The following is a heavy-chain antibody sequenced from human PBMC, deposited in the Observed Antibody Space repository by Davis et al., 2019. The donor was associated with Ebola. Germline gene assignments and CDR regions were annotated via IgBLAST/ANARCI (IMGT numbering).Heavy chain of an antibody. V-gene: IGHV3-33*01. CDR2: IRYDGSKK. Sequence: SLIISCAVSCFIFSHHGMNLVRQAPGKGLEWVSTIRYDGSKKFSGDFVQGHFTISRDTFNSTLYLQISDLRAADTDVYYCGRDGPGGKEIDFWGQGTLVTVSS. D-gene: IGHD3-16*01. CDR3: GRDGPGGKEIDF. J-gene: IGHJ4*02. CDR1: CFIFSHHG.